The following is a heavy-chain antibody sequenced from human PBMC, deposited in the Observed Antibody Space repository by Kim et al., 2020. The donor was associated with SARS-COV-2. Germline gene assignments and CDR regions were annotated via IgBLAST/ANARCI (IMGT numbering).Heavy chain of an antibody. CDR2: MTTNGDT. Sequence: GGSLRLSCAASGFTFSSYGMSWVRQAPGKGLDWVSAMTTNGDTYYPDSVKGRFTISRDNSKNTLYLHMNSLRVEDTAVYYCAKGRGPSAVIPHDPWGQGTLVIVSS. J-gene: IGHJ5*02. D-gene: IGHD2-2*01. V-gene: IGHV3-23*01. CDR1: GFTFSSYG. CDR3: AKGRGPSAVIPHDP.